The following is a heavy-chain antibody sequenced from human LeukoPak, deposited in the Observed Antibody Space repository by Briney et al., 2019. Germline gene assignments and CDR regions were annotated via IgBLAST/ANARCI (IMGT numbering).Heavy chain of an antibody. V-gene: IGHV3-30*02. J-gene: IGHJ4*02. CDR1: GFTFSSYG. D-gene: IGHD1-26*01. CDR2: IRYDGSNK. Sequence: GGPLRLSCAASGFTFSSYGMHWVRQAPGKGLEWVAFIRYDGSNKYYADSVKVRFTISRDTSKSTLYLQMNSLRAEDTAIYYCAKGAATGYFESWGQGALVSGSS. CDR3: AKGAATGYFES.